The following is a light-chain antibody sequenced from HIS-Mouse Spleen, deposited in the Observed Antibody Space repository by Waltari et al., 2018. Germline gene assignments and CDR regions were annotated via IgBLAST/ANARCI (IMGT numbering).Light chain of an antibody. V-gene: IGLV3-10*01. CDR1: SLPKNY. Sequence: SYELTQPPSLSASPGQTARTTCSGDSLPKNYAYWYQQKSGQAPVLVIYEDSKRPSGIPGRFSGSSSGTMATLTISGAQVGDEADYYCYSTDSSGNHRVFGGGTKLTVL. J-gene: IGLJ3*02. CDR3: YSTDSSGNHRV. CDR2: EDS.